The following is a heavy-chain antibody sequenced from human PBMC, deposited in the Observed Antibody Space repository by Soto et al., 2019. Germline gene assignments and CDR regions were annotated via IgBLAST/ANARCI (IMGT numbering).Heavy chain of an antibody. CDR2: IYYSGSS. CDR1: GGSISGYY. Sequence: PSETLSLTCTVSGGSISGYYWSWIRQPPGKGLEWIGYIYYSGSSNYNPSLKSRVTIPLDTSKNQFSLRLRSVTAADTAVYYCARARYDSSVYSSFDYGGKEPLVTVP. J-gene: IGHJ4*02. CDR3: ARARYDSSVYSSFDY. D-gene: IGHD3-22*01. V-gene: IGHV4-59*01.